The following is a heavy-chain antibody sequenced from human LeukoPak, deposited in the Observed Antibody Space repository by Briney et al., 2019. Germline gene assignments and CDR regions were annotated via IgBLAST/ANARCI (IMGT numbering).Heavy chain of an antibody. Sequence: VASVKVSCKASGYTFTSYDINWVRQATGQGLEWMGWMNPNSGNTGYAQKFQGRVTMTRNTSISTAYMELGSLRSEDTAVYYCARHPLGVGASDYWGQGTLVTVSS. CDR1: GYTFTSYD. CDR3: ARHPLGVGASDY. J-gene: IGHJ4*02. CDR2: MNPNSGNT. D-gene: IGHD1-26*01. V-gene: IGHV1-8*01.